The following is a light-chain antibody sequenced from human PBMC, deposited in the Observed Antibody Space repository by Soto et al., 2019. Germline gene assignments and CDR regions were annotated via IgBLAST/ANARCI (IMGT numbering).Light chain of an antibody. CDR1: QSLLHITGETF. J-gene: IGKJ5*01. CDR3: QQSYGTPIT. CDR2: VAS. V-gene: IGKV1-39*01. Sequence: MTQTPLSLSVAPGQPASISCKSSQSLLHITGETFLFWYQQKPGKAPNLLIYVASSLQSEVPSRFSGSGSGTDFTLTITSLQPEDFATYYCQQSYGTPITFGQGTRLEIK.